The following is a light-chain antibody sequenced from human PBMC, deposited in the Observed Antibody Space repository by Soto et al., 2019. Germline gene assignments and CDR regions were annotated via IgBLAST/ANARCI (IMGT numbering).Light chain of an antibody. V-gene: IGLV1-44*01. CDR2: SNN. Sequence: QSVLTQPPSASGTPGQTVTISCSGSSSNIGSNIVNWYQQLPGTAPKLLIYSNNQWPSGVPDRFSGSKSGASASLAIRGLQAEDEADYYCAAWDDSLNGLVFGGGTKLTVL. J-gene: IGLJ3*02. CDR3: AAWDDSLNGLV. CDR1: SSNIGSNI.